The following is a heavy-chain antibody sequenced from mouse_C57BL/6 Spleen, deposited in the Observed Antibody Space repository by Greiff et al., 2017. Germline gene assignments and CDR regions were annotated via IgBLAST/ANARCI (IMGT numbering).Heavy chain of an antibody. J-gene: IGHJ3*01. V-gene: IGHV3-6*01. D-gene: IGHD3-1*01. Sequence: EVKLMESGPGLVKPSQSLSLTCSVTGYSITSGYYWNWIRQFPGNKLEWMGYISYDGSNNYNPSLKNRISITRDTSKNQFFLKLNSVTTEDTATYYCARASADAWFAYWGQGTLVTVSA. CDR2: ISYDGSN. CDR3: ARASADAWFAY. CDR1: GYSITSGYY.